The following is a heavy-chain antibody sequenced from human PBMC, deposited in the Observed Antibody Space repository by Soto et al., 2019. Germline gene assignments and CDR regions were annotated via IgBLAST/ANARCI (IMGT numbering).Heavy chain of an antibody. V-gene: IGHV3-74*01. Sequence: GVSLRLSCAASGFTFSNSWMHWVRQVSGKGLEWVSRINADGTSTSYADSVKGRFTISRDNAKNTLYLHVNSLRAEDTAVYYCVKVLARGVGVPRFYFDSWGQGALGTVSS. J-gene: IGHJ4*02. D-gene: IGHD2-2*01. CDR3: VKVLARGVGVPRFYFDS. CDR1: GFTFSNSW. CDR2: INADGTST.